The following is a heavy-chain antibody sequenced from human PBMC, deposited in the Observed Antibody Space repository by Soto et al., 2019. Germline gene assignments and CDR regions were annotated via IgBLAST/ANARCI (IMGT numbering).Heavy chain of an antibody. V-gene: IGHV1-2*02. Sequence: QVQLVQSGAEVKKPGASVMVSCKVSGYSFTGYFMHWVRQAPGQGLEWMDWINPNSGGRNFAQKFQGRVTMTRDTSISTAYMELSGLTSDDTAFYYCARRRQPLRQCNGGSCYSNFDYWGQGTLVTVSS. CDR1: GYSFTGYF. J-gene: IGHJ4*02. CDR3: ARRRQPLRQCNGGSCYSNFDY. CDR2: INPNSGGR. D-gene: IGHD2-15*01.